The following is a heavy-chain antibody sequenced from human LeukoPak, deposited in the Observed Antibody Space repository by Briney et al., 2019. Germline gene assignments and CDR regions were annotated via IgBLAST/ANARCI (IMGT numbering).Heavy chain of an antibody. D-gene: IGHD3-16*01. CDR3: TRAVGHAGGFFDS. CDR1: GFTVSRQF. J-gene: IGHJ4*02. V-gene: IGHV3-53*04. Sequence: GGSLRLSCAVSGFTVSRQFMSWVRRVPGKGLEWVATIYSVGSTYYADSVRGRFTISRTNSNNTLDPEMNSLRPDDTAVYLCTRAVGHAGGFFDSWGQGVLITVSS. CDR2: IYSVGST.